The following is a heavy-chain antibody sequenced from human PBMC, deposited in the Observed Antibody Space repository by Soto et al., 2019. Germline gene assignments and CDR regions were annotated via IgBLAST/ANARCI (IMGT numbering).Heavy chain of an antibody. CDR2: ISGSGGST. CDR1: GFTFSSYA. D-gene: IGHD6-19*01. CDR3: AKDPRGYSSGWYHDY. Sequence: GGSLRLSCAASGFTFSSYAMSWVRQAPGKGLEWVSAISGSGGSTYYADSVKGRFTISRDNSKNTLYLQMNSLRAEDTAVYYCAKDPRGYSSGWYHDYWSQGTLVTVSS. V-gene: IGHV3-23*01. J-gene: IGHJ4*02.